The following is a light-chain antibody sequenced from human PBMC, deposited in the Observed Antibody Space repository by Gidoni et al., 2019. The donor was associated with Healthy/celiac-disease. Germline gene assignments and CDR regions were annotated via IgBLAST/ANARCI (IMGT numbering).Light chain of an antibody. CDR1: QGISSY. Sequence: DIQLTQSPSFLSASVGERVTLTCRASQGISSYLAWYQQKPGKAPKLLIYAASTWQSGIPARFSGSGSGTEFTLTISSLQSEDFATYYCQQLNSYPPYTFGQGTKLEIK. CDR2: AAS. J-gene: IGKJ2*01. CDR3: QQLNSYPPYT. V-gene: IGKV1-9*01.